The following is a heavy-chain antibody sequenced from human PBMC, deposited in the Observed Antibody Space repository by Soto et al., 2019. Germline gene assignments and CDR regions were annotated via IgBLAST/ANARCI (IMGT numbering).Heavy chain of an antibody. D-gene: IGHD6-13*01. CDR3: ARGYSSSSAAFDY. V-gene: IGHV3-30-3*01. CDR1: GFTFSSYA. Sequence: PGGSLRLSCAASGFTFSSYAMHWVRQAPCKGLEWVAVISYDASNKYYADSVKGRFTISRDNSKNTLYLQMNSLRAEDTAVYYCARGYSSSSAAFDYWGQGTLVIVYS. CDR2: ISYDASNK. J-gene: IGHJ4*02.